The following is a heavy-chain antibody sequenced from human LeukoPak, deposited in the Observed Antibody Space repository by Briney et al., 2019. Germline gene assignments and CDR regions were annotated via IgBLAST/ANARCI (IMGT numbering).Heavy chain of an antibody. CDR1: GDSFSSSTDA. Sequence: SQTLSLTCAISGDSFSSSTDAWNWLRQSPSRGLEWLGRTYYRSKWYNDYAVSVESRITINPDTSKNQFSLQLNSVTPEDTAVYYCARGANRVFDYWGQGTLVTVSS. CDR2: TYYRSKWYN. CDR3: ARGANRVFDY. V-gene: IGHV6-1*01. D-gene: IGHD1-14*01. J-gene: IGHJ4*02.